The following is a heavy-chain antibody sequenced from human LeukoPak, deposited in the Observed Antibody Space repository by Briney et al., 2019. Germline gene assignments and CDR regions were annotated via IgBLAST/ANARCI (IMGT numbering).Heavy chain of an antibody. CDR3: ARQYSSSRLAWFDP. CDR1: GGSISSYY. Sequence: PSETLSLTCTVSGGSISSYYWSWIRQPPGKGLEWIGYIYYSGSTNYNPSLKSRVTISVDTSKNQFSLKLSSVTAADTAVYYCARQYSSSRLAWFDPWGQGTLVTVSS. J-gene: IGHJ5*02. D-gene: IGHD6-13*01. V-gene: IGHV4-59*01. CDR2: IYYSGST.